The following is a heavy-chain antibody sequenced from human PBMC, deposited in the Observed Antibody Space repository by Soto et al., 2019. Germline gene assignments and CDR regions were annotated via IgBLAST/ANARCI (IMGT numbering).Heavy chain of an antibody. CDR1: GDSISSSNFY. CDR2: FFYRGST. Sequence: PSETLSLTCTVSGDSISSSNFYWAWIRQPPGRGLEFIGTFFYRGSTYLNPSLKSRVTTSVDPSKNQFSLRLSSVTAADTAVYYCARHVPYRRSGSYLFDFWGQGTLVTV. CDR3: ARHVPYRRSGSYLFDF. D-gene: IGHD1-26*01. V-gene: IGHV4-39*01. J-gene: IGHJ4*02.